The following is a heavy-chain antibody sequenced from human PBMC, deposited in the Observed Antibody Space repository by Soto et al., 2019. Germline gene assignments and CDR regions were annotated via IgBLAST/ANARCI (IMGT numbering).Heavy chain of an antibody. D-gene: IGHD3-22*01. J-gene: IGHJ3*02. V-gene: IGHV4-59*01. CDR3: ARTYDGSGPNSGGYSFDI. Sequence: QVQLQESGPGLVKPSETLSLTCSVSGGSISSYYWSWIRQPPGKGLEWIAYIYYSVTSYNPSLKSRVSISLDTSKNQFSLKLSSVTAADTAVYYCARTYDGSGPNSGGYSFDIWGQGTIVTVSS. CDR2: IYYSVT. CDR1: GGSISSYY.